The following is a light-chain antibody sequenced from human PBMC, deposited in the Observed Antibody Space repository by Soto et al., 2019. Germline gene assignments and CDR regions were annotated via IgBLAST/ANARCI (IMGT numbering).Light chain of an antibody. CDR1: QSVSTF. CDR2: DAS. Sequence: EIVLTQSPATLSLSPGERATLSCRASQSVSTFLAWYQQKPGQAPRLLIYDASNRATGIPARFSGSGSVTDFTLIISNLEPEDFAVYYCQQRSNWPPGLTFGGGTKVEIK. V-gene: IGKV3-11*01. J-gene: IGKJ4*01. CDR3: QQRSNWPPGLT.